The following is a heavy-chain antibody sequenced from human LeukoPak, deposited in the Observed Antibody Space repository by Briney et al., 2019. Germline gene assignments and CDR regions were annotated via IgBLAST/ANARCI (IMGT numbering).Heavy chain of an antibody. CDR2: FDPEDGET. V-gene: IGHV1-24*01. D-gene: IGHD1-26*01. Sequence: ASVKVSCKVSGYTLTELSMHWVRQAPGKGLEWMGGFDPEDGETIYAQKFRGRVTMIEDTSTDTAYMELSSLRSEDTAVYYCATVGAVGAAFDIWGQGTMVTVSS. CDR1: GYTLTELS. J-gene: IGHJ3*02. CDR3: ATVGAVGAAFDI.